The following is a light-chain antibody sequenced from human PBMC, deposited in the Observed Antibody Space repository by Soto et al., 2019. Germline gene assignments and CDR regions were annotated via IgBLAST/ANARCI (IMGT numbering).Light chain of an antibody. Sequence: EIVLTQSPGILSLSPGERATLSCRASQSVSSTYLAWYQQKPGQAPRLLIYDASSRATDIPDRFSGSGSGTDFTLTITRLEPEDFAVYYCQQYGSSPGLFTFGPGTKVDFK. CDR1: QSVSSTY. CDR3: QQYGSSPGLFT. CDR2: DAS. J-gene: IGKJ3*01. V-gene: IGKV3-20*01.